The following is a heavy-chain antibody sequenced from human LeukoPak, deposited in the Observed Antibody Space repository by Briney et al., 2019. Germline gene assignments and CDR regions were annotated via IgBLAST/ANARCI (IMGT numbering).Heavy chain of an antibody. Sequence: SETLSLTCTVSGSSISSSSYYWGWLRQPPGKGREWSGSIYYSGSTYYNPPLKSRVAISADTSKNKSSLMLSSVTAADTAVYYCARHPRGVRDFDYWGQGTLVTVPS. V-gene: IGHV4-39*01. CDR1: GSSISSSSYY. D-gene: IGHD1-1*01. CDR2: IYYSGST. J-gene: IGHJ4*02. CDR3: ARHPRGVRDFDY.